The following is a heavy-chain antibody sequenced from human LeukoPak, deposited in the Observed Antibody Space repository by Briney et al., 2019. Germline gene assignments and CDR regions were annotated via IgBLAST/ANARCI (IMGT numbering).Heavy chain of an antibody. V-gene: IGHV3-30-3*01. Sequence: GGSLRLSCAASGSTFSSYAMHWVRQAPGKGLEWVAVISYDGSNKYYADSVKGRFTISRDNSKNTLYLQMNSLRAEDTAVYYCARDRVGATDYFDYWGQGTLVTVSS. CDR1: GSTFSSYA. J-gene: IGHJ4*02. CDR3: ARDRVGATDYFDY. D-gene: IGHD1-26*01. CDR2: ISYDGSNK.